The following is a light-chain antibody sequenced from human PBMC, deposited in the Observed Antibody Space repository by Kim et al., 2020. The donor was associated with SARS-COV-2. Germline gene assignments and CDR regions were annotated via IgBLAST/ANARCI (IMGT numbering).Light chain of an antibody. CDR1: PTITNKY. V-gene: IGKV3-20*01. Sequence: EIVLTQSPDTLSLSPGERATLSCRASPTITNKYLAWYQQRLGQAPRLLIYGVSTRASGVPDRFSGSGSGTDFTLTINRLQPEDFAVYYCHQHFASPYTFGQGTKLEI. CDR3: HQHFASPYT. J-gene: IGKJ2*01. CDR2: GVS.